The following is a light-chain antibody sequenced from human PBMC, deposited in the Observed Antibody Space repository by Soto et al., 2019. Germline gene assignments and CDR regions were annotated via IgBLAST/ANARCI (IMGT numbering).Light chain of an antibody. CDR2: DAS. J-gene: IGKJ5*01. Sequence: EVVLTQSPATLSLSPGERATLSCRASQSVRTYLAWYQQKPGQVPRLLIHDASSRATGIPARFSGSGSGTDTTLTISSIKPEHYAVYYYHRHQSCPPSTFGPGTRLEIK. CDR3: HRHQSCPPST. CDR1: QSVRTY. V-gene: IGKV3-11*01.